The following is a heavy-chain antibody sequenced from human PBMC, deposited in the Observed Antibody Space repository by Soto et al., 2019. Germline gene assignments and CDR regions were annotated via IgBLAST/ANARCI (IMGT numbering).Heavy chain of an antibody. Sequence: EVQLVESGGVVVQPGGSLRLSCAASGFTFDDYTMHWVRQAPGKGLEWVSLISWDGGSTYYADSVKGRFTISRDNSKNSLYLQMNSLRTEDTALYYCAKDIYPAISAANYYGMDVWGQGTTVTVSS. V-gene: IGHV3-43*01. J-gene: IGHJ6*02. CDR2: ISWDGGST. CDR1: GFTFDDYT. CDR3: AKDIYPAISAANYYGMDV. D-gene: IGHD6-13*01.